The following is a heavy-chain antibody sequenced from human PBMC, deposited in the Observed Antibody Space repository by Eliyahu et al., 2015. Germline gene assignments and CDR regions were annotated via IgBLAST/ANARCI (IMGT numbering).Heavy chain of an antibody. CDR2: IWYDGSNK. D-gene: IGHD2-2*01. V-gene: IGHV3-33*01. CDR1: GFXFSSXG. CDR3: AREGRIVVVPVTYYFDY. J-gene: IGHJ4*02. Sequence: QVQLVESGGGXVQPGRSLRLSCAASGFXFSSXGMHWVRQAPGKALEWVAVIWYDGSNKYYADSVKGRFTISRDNSKNTLYLQMNSLRAEDTAVYYCAREGRIVVVPVTYYFDYWGQGTLVTVSS.